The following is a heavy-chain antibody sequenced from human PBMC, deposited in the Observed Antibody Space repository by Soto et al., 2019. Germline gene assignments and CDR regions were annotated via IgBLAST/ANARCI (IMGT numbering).Heavy chain of an antibody. D-gene: IGHD2-8*02. CDR3: ACWGHIVPVAPSDFDR. V-gene: IGHV3-74*01. CDR1: GFPFTNSW. CDR2: ISPDGSDV. J-gene: IGHJ4*02. Sequence: GGSLRLSXAASGFPFTNSWMTWVRQTPGKGLMWVSRISPDGSDVGYADSVEGRFTVSRDNAKNTLYLQMHSLRAEDTAMYYCACWGHIVPVAPSDFDRWGQGTLVTVSS.